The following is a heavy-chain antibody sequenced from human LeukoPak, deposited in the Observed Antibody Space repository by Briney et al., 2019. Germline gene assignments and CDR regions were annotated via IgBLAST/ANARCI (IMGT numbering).Heavy chain of an antibody. J-gene: IGHJ4*02. D-gene: IGHD6-13*01. V-gene: IGHV3-23*01. Sequence: GGSLRLSCAASGFTFSSYAMSWVRQAPGKGLEWVSAISGSGGSTYYADSVKGRFTISRDNSKSTLYLQMNSLRAEDTAVYYCAKPVGSSSWYDYWGQGTLVTVSS. CDR3: AKPVGSSSWYDY. CDR1: GFTFSSYA. CDR2: ISGSGGST.